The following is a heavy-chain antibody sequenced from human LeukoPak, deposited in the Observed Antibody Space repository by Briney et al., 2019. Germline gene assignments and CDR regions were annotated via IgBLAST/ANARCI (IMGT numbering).Heavy chain of an antibody. D-gene: IGHD3-10*01. CDR3: ARGKIPYYFDY. CDR2: IYYSGST. Sequence: SETLPLTCTVSGGSISGSSYYWGWIRQPPGKGLEWIGSIYYSGSTYYNPSLKSRVTISVDTSKNQFSLKLSSVTAADTAVYYCARGKIPYYFDYWGQGTLVTVSS. J-gene: IGHJ4*02. V-gene: IGHV4-39*01. CDR1: GGSISGSSYY.